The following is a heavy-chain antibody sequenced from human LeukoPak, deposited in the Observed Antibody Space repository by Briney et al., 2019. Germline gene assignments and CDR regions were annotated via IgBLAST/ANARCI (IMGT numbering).Heavy chain of an antibody. V-gene: IGHV3-49*04. CDR2: IRSKTYGGTT. CDR1: GFTFGDHA. CDR3: TRGPIQLWLYHGMDV. Sequence: GGSLRLSCTVSGFTFGDHAMSWVRQAPGKGLEWVGFIRSKTYGGTTEYAASVKGRFIISRDDSASIAYLQMNSLKTEDTAVYYCTRGPIQLWLYHGMDVWGQGTTVTVSS. D-gene: IGHD5-18*01. J-gene: IGHJ6*02.